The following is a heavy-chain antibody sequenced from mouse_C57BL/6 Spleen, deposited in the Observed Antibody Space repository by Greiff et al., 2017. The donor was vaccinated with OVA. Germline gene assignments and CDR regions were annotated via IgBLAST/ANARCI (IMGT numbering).Heavy chain of an antibody. CDR1: GYTFTSYW. Sequence: QVQLKQPGAELVKPGASVKLSCKASGYTFTSYWMHWVKQRPGRGLEWIGRIDPNSGGTKYNEKFKSKATLTVDKPSSTAYMQLSSLTSEDSAVYYCARSGTWYGKGLDYWGQGTTLTVSS. J-gene: IGHJ2*01. V-gene: IGHV1-72*01. CDR3: ARSGTWYGKGLDY. CDR2: IDPNSGGT. D-gene: IGHD2-10*02.